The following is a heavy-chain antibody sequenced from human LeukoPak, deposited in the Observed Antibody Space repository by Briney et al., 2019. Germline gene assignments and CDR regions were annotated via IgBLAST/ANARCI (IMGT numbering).Heavy chain of an antibody. V-gene: IGHV3-49*04. Sequence: GGSLRLSCIGSGFNIGDYGMSWVRQAPGKGLEWVSLIRVKTYSGTAEYAASVKGRFTISRDDSKNIAYLQMDSLKTEDTAVYYCTRGGPYDISTGRTGYFDYWGQGTLVTVSS. CDR2: IRVKTYSGTA. CDR1: GFNIGDYG. D-gene: IGHD3-9*01. J-gene: IGHJ4*02. CDR3: TRGGPYDISTGRTGYFDY.